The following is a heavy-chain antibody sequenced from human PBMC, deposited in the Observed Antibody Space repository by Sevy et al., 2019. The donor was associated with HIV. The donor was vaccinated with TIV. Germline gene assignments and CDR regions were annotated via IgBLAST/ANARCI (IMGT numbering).Heavy chain of an antibody. V-gene: IGHV3-33*01. D-gene: IGHD4-17*01. Sequence: GGSLRLSCAASGFTFSTYGMHWVRQAPGKGLEWVAVIWFDESNTYYADSVKGRFTISRDIAKNTLHLQMNSLRDEDTAVYYCARDLEFYDYGDYGPAFMPDYWGQGTLVTVSS. CDR2: IWFDESNT. CDR3: ARDLEFYDYGDYGPAFMPDY. CDR1: GFTFSTYG. J-gene: IGHJ4*02.